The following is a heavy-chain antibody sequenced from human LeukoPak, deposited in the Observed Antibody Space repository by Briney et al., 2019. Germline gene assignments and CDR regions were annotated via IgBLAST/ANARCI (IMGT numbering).Heavy chain of an antibody. CDR2: IYYSGST. Sequence: PSETLSLTCTVSGGSISSSSYYWGCIRQPPGKGLEWIGSIYYSGSTYYNPSLKSRVTISVDTSKNQFSLKLSSVTAADTAVYYCARHRRVAAITYYYYYYMDVWGKGTTVTISS. D-gene: IGHD2-15*01. CDR3: ARHRRVAAITYYYYYYMDV. V-gene: IGHV4-39*01. CDR1: GGSISSSSYY. J-gene: IGHJ6*03.